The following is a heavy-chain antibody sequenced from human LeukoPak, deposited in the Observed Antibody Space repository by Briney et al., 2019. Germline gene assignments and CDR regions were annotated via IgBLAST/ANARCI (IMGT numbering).Heavy chain of an antibody. CDR2: TSSSSSTI. Sequence: GGSLRLSCAASGFTFSGYDMSWVRQAPGKGLEWVSYTSSSSSTIYYADSVKSRFTISRDNAKNSLYLQMNSLRAEDTAVYYCARLRYYGMDVWGQGTTVTVSS. CDR1: GFTFSGYD. CDR3: ARLRYYGMDV. J-gene: IGHJ6*02. V-gene: IGHV3-48*04.